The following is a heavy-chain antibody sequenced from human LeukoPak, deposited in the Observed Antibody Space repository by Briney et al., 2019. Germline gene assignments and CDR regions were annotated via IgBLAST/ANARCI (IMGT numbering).Heavy chain of an antibody. CDR2: IYTSGST. V-gene: IGHV4-4*07. D-gene: IGHD2-15*01. J-gene: IGHJ4*02. Sequence: PSETLSLTCTVSGGSISSYYWSWIRQPAGKGLEWIGRIYTSGSTNYNPSLKSRVTMSVDTSKNQFSLKLSSVTAADTAVYYCARGYCSGGSCKPPVTFDYWGQGTLVTVS. CDR1: GGSISSYY. CDR3: ARGYCSGGSCKPPVTFDY.